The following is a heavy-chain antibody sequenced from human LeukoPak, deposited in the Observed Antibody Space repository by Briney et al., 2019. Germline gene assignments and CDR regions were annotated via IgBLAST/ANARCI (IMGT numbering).Heavy chain of an antibody. Sequence: SVTVSFKASGGTFSSYAISWVRQAPGQGLEWMGGIIPIFGTANYAQKFQGRVTITADESTSTAYMELSSLRSEDTAVYYCARDCSGGSCLDYWGQGTLVTVSS. V-gene: IGHV1-69*13. CDR3: ARDCSGGSCLDY. D-gene: IGHD2-15*01. CDR1: GGTFSSYA. J-gene: IGHJ4*02. CDR2: IIPIFGTA.